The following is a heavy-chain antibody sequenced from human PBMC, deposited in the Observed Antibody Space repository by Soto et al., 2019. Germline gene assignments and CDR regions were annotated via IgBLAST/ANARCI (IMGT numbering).Heavy chain of an antibody. CDR3: ARDRSMYYGMDV. CDR2: ISAYNGNT. V-gene: IGHV1-18*01. Sequence: GASVKVSCKATGYTFTSFGISGVQQAPGQGLEWMGWISAYNGNTSYAQKLQGRVTMTTDTSTSTAYMELRSLTSDDTAVYYCARDRSMYYGMDVWGQGTTVTVSS. D-gene: IGHD2-8*01. CDR1: GYTFTSFG. J-gene: IGHJ6*02.